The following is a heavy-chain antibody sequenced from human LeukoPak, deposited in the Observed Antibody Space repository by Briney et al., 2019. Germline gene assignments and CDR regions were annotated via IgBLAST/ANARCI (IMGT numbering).Heavy chain of an antibody. D-gene: IGHD3-22*01. V-gene: IGHV3-30*03. CDR1: GFTFSSYG. CDR2: VSYDGRNK. CDR3: ARDHYYNNSGYYYVGPFGY. J-gene: IGHJ4*02. Sequence: PGGSLRLSCAASGFTFSSYGMHWVRQAQGKGLEWVAVVSYDGRNKYHADSVKGRFTISRDNSKNTLYLQLNSLRAEDAAVYYCARDHYYNNSGYYYVGPFGYWGQGTLVTVSS.